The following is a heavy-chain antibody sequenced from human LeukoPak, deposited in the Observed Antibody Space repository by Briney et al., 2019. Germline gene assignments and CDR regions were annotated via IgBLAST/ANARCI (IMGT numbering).Heavy chain of an antibody. CDR1: GYTFTSYG. Sequence: ASVKVSCKASGYTFTSYGISWVRQAPGQGLEWMGWISAYNGNTNYAQKLQGRVTMTTDTSTSTAYMELSSLRSEDTAVYYCAGGIQLAARHWYFDLWGRGTLVTVSS. V-gene: IGHV1-18*01. CDR2: ISAYNGNT. CDR3: AGGIQLAARHWYFDL. J-gene: IGHJ2*01. D-gene: IGHD5-18*01.